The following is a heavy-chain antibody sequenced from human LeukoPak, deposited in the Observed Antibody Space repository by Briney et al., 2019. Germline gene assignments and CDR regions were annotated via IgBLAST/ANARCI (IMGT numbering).Heavy chain of an antibody. CDR3: AGTHERRDGYKCFDY. CDR1: GFTVSSNY. D-gene: IGHD5-24*01. CDR2: IYSGGST. J-gene: IGHJ4*02. V-gene: IGHV3-66*01. Sequence: GGSLRLSCAASGFTVSSNYMSWVRQAPGKGLEWVSVIYSGGSTYYADSVKGRFTISRDNSKNTLYLQMNSLRAEDTAVYYCAGTHERRDGYKCFDYWGQGTLVTVSS.